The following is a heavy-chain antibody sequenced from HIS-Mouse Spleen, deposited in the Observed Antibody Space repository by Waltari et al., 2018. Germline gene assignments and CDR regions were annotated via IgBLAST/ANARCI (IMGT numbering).Heavy chain of an antibody. D-gene: IGHD4-4*01. J-gene: IGHJ6*02. Sequence: QVQLQQWGAGLLKPSETLSLTCAVYGGSFRGYYWTWIRQPPGKGLEWIGEINHSGSTNYNPSLKSRVTISVDTSKNQFSLKLSSVTAADTAVYYCARGPMTTVTTVYYGMDVWGQGTTVTVSS. V-gene: IGHV4-34*01. CDR3: ARGPMTTVTTVYYGMDV. CDR1: GGSFRGYY. CDR2: INHSGST.